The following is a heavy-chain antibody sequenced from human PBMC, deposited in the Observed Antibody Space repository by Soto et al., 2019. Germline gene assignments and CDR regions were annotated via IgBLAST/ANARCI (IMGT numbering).Heavy chain of an antibody. CDR3: ARLAAGCSSTSRYTNYYYGMDV. V-gene: IGHV5-51*01. D-gene: IGHD2-2*02. CDR1: RCTSYG. J-gene: IGHJ6*02. CDR2: IYPGDSDT. Sequence: RCTSYGGGWMSKIPGKGLEWMGIIYPGDSDTRYSPSFQGQVTISADKSISTAYLQWSSLKASDTAMYYCARLAAGCSSTSRYTNYYYGMDVWGQATTGT.